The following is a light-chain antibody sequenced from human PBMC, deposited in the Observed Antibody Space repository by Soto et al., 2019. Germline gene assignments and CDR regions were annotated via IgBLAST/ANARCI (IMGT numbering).Light chain of an antibody. V-gene: IGKV3-15*01. CDR1: QSVSSN. CDR3: QQYNNWPPYT. J-gene: IGKJ2*01. Sequence: EIVMTQSPATLSVSPGERATLSCRASQSVSSNLAWYQQKPGQAPRLLIYGASTRATGIPARFSGSGSGTEFPLTICSLQSEDFVVYYCQQYNNWPPYTFGQGTKLEIK. CDR2: GAS.